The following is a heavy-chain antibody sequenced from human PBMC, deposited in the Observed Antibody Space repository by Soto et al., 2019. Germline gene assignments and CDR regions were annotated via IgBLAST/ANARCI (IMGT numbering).Heavy chain of an antibody. D-gene: IGHD3-3*02. Sequence: GGSLRLSCAASGFTFSSYAMSWVRQAPGEGLEWVSSIIDSGGRTYFADSVRGRFTISRDNSKNTLYLQMNSLRSEDTAVYYCAILGVNTPLLSRNWGQGTLVTVSS. CDR1: GFTFSSYA. J-gene: IGHJ4*02. V-gene: IGHV3-23*01. CDR2: IIDSGGRT. CDR3: AILGVNTPLLSRN.